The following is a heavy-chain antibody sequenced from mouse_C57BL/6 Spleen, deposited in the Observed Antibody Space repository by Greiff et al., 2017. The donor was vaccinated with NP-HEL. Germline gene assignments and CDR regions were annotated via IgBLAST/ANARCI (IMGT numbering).Heavy chain of an antibody. Sequence: QVQLQQSGAELVRPGASVTLSCKASGYTFTDYEMHWVKQTPVHGLEWIGAIDPETGGTAYNQKFKGKAILTADISSSTAYMELRSLTSEDSAVYYCTRGSTMITTGAPLFDVWGTGTTVTVSS. V-gene: IGHV1-15*01. D-gene: IGHD2-4*01. J-gene: IGHJ1*03. CDR3: TRGSTMITTGAPLFDV. CDR2: IDPETGGT. CDR1: GYTFTDYE.